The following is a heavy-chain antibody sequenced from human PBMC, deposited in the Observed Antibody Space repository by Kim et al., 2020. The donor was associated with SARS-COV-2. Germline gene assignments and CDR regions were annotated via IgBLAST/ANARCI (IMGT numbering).Heavy chain of an antibody. V-gene: IGHV1-18*01. D-gene: IGHD3-16*01. CDR3: AREAYTYSWFHNEYYYSYMDV. J-gene: IGHJ6*03. CDR2: ISAHNGNT. Sequence: ASVKVSCKASGYTFNTYGISWVRQAPGQGLEWMGWISAHNGNTDYARKLQGRVTMTTDTSTNTAYMELRSLRSDDTAVYYCAREAYTYSWFHNEYYYSYMDVWGTGTTVTVS. CDR1: GYTFNTYG.